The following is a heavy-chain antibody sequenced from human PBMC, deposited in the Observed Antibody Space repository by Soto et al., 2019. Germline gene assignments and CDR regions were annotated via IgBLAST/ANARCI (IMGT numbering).Heavy chain of an antibody. D-gene: IGHD3-22*01. CDR2: ISCIAVTT. Sequence: GGSLRVSCAASGVSWISYAVSWVRQAAGKGLPWVSSISCIAVTTYSADSVNGRFTISRDNSKTTLYLQMNSLRAEDTAVYYCAKDVGYYYDRNDAFDIWRQRTMVTVSS. V-gene: IGHV3-23*01. J-gene: IGHJ3*02. CDR1: GVSWISYA. CDR3: AKDVGYYYDRNDAFDI.